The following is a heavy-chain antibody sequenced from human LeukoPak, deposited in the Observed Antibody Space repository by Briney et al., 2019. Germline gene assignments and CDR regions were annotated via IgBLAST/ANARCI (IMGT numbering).Heavy chain of an antibody. Sequence: GGSLRLSCTAFKFTFSNYAMSWVRQAPGKGLEWVSVISGSGGSTYYAASVKGQFTISRDNSKATLFLQTTSLKTEDTAVYYCAKRSNFWTGYLDYWGQGALVTVSS. D-gene: IGHD3/OR15-3a*01. V-gene: IGHV3-23*01. J-gene: IGHJ4*02. CDR3: AKRSNFWTGYLDY. CDR1: KFTFSNYA. CDR2: ISGSGGST.